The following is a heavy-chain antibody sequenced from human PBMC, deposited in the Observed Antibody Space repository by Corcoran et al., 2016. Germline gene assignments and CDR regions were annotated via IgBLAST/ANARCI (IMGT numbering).Heavy chain of an antibody. CDR2: INHSGST. Sequence: QVQLQQWGAGLLKPSETLSLTCAVYGGSFSGYYWSWIHQPPGKGLEWIGEINHSGSTNYNPSLKSRVTISVDTSKNQFSLKLSSVTAADTAVYYCARARARCTGRVDYWGQGTLVTVSS. D-gene: IGHD2-8*01. V-gene: IGHV4-34*01. J-gene: IGHJ4*02. CDR3: ARARARCTGRVDY. CDR1: GGSFSGYY.